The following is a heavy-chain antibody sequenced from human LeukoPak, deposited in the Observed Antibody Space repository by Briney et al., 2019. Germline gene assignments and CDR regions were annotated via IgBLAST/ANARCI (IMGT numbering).Heavy chain of an antibody. CDR2: IYSGGST. Sequence: GGSLRLSCAASGFTVSSNYMSWVRQAPGKGLEWVSVIYSGGSTYYADSVKGRFTISRDNSKNTLYLQMNSLRAEDTAVYYCARVKNRGYGDSPPFFDYWGQGTLVTVSS. CDR1: GFTVSSNY. CDR3: ARVKNRGYGDSPPFFDY. D-gene: IGHD4-17*01. J-gene: IGHJ4*02. V-gene: IGHV3-66*01.